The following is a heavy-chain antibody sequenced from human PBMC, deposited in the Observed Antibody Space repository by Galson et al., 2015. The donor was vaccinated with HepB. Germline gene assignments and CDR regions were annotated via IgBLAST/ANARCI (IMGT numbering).Heavy chain of an antibody. Sequence: SLRLSCAASGFTFSSYAMSWVRQAPGKGLEWVSAISGSGGSTYYADSVKGRFTISRDNSKNTLYLQMNSLRAEDTAVYYCAKDTGIAVAGTGGDYWGQGTLVTVSS. CDR2: ISGSGGST. J-gene: IGHJ4*02. D-gene: IGHD6-19*01. V-gene: IGHV3-23*01. CDR3: AKDTGIAVAGTGGDY. CDR1: GFTFSSYA.